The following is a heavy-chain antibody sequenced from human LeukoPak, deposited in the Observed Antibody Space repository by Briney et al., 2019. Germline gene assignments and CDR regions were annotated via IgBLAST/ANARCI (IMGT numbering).Heavy chain of an antibody. CDR3: ARGSGSSGWSYYYYYGMDV. CDR1: GYTFTSYA. J-gene: IGHJ6*02. CDR2: INAGNGNT. V-gene: IGHV1-3*01. Sequence: ASVKVSCKASGYTFTSYAMHWVRQAPGQRLEWMGWINAGNGNTKYSQKFQGRVTITRDTSASTAYMELSSLRSEDTAVYYCARGSGSSGWSYYYYYGMDVWGQGTTVTVSS. D-gene: IGHD6-19*01.